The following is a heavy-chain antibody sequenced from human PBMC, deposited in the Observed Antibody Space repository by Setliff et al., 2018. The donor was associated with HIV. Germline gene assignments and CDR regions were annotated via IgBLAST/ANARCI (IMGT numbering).Heavy chain of an antibody. D-gene: IGHD3-10*01. Sequence: ASVKVSCKASGGTFSSYAISWVRQAPGQGLEWMGWFSPATEKTNYAQKLQDRRTMTTDTSTSTAYMDLSGQRSDDTAVYYCARRGNYYASAFDYWGQGTLVTVSS. CDR3: ARRGNYYASAFDY. V-gene: IGHV1-18*01. CDR2: FSPATEKT. J-gene: IGHJ4*02. CDR1: GGTFSSYA.